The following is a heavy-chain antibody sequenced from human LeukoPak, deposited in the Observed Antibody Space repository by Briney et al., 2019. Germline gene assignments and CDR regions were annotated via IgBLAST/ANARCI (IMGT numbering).Heavy chain of an antibody. V-gene: IGHV1-69*06. D-gene: IGHD2-15*01. CDR2: IIPIFGTA. CDR3: ARYCSGGSCYSYFDY. J-gene: IGHJ4*02. CDR1: GGTFSSCA. Sequence: SVKVSCKASGGTFSSCAISWVRQAPGQGLEWMGGIIPIFGTANYAQKFQGRVTITADKSTSTAYMELGSLRSEDTAVYYCARYCSGGSCYSYFDYWGQGTLVTVSS.